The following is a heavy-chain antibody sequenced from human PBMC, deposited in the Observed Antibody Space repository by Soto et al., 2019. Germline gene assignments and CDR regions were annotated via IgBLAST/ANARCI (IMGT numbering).Heavy chain of an antibody. CDR1: GFTFSDRY. Sequence: QVQLVESGGGLVKPGGSLRLSCAASGFTFSDRYMSWIRQAPGKGLEWVSYIHTSGTTIYYADSVKGRLTSSRDNAKNPLYLQMTSLRAEDTAVYYCARSHYGLDLWGQGTTVTVSS. CDR2: IHTSGTTI. J-gene: IGHJ6*02. V-gene: IGHV3-11*01. CDR3: ARSHYGLDL.